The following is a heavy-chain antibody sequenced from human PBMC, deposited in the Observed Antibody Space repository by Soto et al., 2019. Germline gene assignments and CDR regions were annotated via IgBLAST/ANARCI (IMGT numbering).Heavy chain of an antibody. J-gene: IGHJ5*02. CDR1: GGSITSGNTYS. V-gene: IGHV4-30-2*01. Sequence: PSETLSLTCAVSGGSITSGNTYSWSWIRQPPGKGLEWIGSISHTGTTSYNPSLKSRVSMSVDKSKNQFSLKLASVTAEDMAVYYCARAVTPYFGTWFDPWGQGTLVTVSS. CDR2: ISHTGTT. CDR3: ARAVTPYFGTWFDP. D-gene: IGHD3-10*01.